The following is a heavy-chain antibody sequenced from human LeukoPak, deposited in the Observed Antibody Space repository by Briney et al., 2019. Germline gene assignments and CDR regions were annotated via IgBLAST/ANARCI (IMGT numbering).Heavy chain of an antibody. J-gene: IGHJ4*02. D-gene: IGHD6-13*01. CDR1: GFTFSTYW. CDR2: INSDGRII. Sequence: GGSLRLSCVASGFTFSTYWTHWVRQAPGKGLVWVSRINSDGRIITYADSVKGRFSISRDNIKNMVYLQMNTLRAEDTAVYYCVAGMGNYWGQGTLVPV. CDR3: VAGMGNY. V-gene: IGHV3-74*01.